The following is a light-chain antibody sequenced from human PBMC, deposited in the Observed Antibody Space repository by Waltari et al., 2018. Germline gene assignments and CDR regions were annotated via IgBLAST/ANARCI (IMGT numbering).Light chain of an antibody. V-gene: IGKV1-5*03. CDR3: QQYKTYPWT. CDR1: QTIDS. CDR2: RAS. J-gene: IGKJ1*01. Sequence: DIQMTQSPSTLSASVGDRVTITCRASQTIDSLAWYQGKPGKVPKLLLYRASTLESGVPPRFSGSGSGTEFTLTISSLQPDDFATYYCQQYKTYPWTFGQGTKLEVK.